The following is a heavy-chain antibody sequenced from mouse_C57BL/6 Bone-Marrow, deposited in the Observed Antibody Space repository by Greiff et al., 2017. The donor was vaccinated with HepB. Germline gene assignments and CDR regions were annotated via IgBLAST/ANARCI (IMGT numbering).Heavy chain of an antibody. V-gene: IGHV1-82*01. CDR2: IYPGDGDT. J-gene: IGHJ1*03. CDR3: ARDITTGYFDV. Sequence: VQLVESGPELVKPGASVKISCKASGYAFSSSWMNWVKQRPGKGLEWIGRIYPGDGDTNYNGKFKGKATLTADKSSSTAYMQLSSLTSEDSAVYFSARDITTGYFDVWGTGTTVTVSS. D-gene: IGHD1-2*01. CDR1: GYAFSSSW.